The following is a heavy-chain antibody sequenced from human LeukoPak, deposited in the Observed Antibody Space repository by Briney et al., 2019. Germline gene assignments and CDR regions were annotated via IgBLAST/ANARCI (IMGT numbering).Heavy chain of an antibody. CDR1: GGSISSGSYY. CDR2: IYTSGST. Sequence: SETLSLTCTVSGGSISSGSYYWSWIRQPAGKGLEWIGRIYTSGSTNYNPSLKSRVTISVDTSKNQFSLKVSSVTAADTAVYYCARGKQRITMVRGVIYYFDYWGQGTLVTVSS. V-gene: IGHV4-61*02. CDR3: ARGKQRITMVRGVIYYFDY. D-gene: IGHD3-10*01. J-gene: IGHJ4*02.